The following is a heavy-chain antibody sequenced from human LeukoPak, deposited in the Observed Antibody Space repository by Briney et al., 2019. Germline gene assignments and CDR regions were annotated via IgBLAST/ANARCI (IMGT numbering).Heavy chain of an antibody. CDR1: GGTFSSYA. CDR3: ARDSVNLGIAAAGNDY. J-gene: IGHJ4*02. CDR2: IIPIFGTA. D-gene: IGHD6-13*01. Sequence: SVKVSCKASGGTFSSYAISWVRQAPGRGLEWMGEIIPIFGTANYAQKFQGRVTITTDESTSTAYMELSSLRSEDTAVYYCARDSVNLGIAAAGNDYWGQGTLVTVSS. V-gene: IGHV1-69*05.